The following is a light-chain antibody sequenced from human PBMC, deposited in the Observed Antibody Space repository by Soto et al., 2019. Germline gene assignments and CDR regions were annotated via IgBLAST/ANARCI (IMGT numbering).Light chain of an antibody. CDR1: RSDVGGYNF. Sequence: QSALTQPSSVSGSPRQSITISCTGTRSDVGGYNFVSWYQQHPGKAPKLMIYDVSNRPSGVSNRFYGSKSGNTASLTISGLQAEDEADYYCSSYRSSSTGVFGTGTKLTVL. CDR3: SSYRSSSTGV. J-gene: IGLJ1*01. CDR2: DVS. V-gene: IGLV2-14*01.